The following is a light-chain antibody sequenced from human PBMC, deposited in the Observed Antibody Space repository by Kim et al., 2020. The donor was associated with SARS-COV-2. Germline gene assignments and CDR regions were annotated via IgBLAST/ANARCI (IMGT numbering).Light chain of an antibody. V-gene: IGLV2-14*04. CDR3: SSYTLSSTWV. CDR2: NVT. J-gene: IGLJ3*02. CDR1: RSDIATYND. Sequence: GQTITISCTGGRSDIATYNDVSWYQQHPGKAPKLMIYNVTGRPSGVSNRFSGSKSDNTASLTISGLQAEDEADYYCSSYTLSSTWVFGGGTQLTVL.